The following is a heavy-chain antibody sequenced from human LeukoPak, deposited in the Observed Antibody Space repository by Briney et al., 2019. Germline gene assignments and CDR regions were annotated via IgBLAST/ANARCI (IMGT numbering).Heavy chain of an antibody. CDR3: ARDRRAVAGNWFDP. J-gene: IGHJ5*02. CDR1: GCTFTGYY. Sequence: ASVKVSCKASGCTFTGYYMHWVRQAPGQGLEWMGRINPNSGGTNYAQKFQGRVTMTRDTSISTAYMELSRLRSDDTAVYYCARDRRAVAGNWFDPWGQGTLVTVSS. CDR2: INPNSGGT. V-gene: IGHV1-2*06. D-gene: IGHD6-19*01.